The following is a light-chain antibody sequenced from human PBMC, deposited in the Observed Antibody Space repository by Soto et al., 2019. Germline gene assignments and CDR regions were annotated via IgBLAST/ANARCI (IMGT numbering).Light chain of an antibody. Sequence: EIVLTQSPATLSLSPGERATLSCRASESVSTFLAWYQQKPGQAPRILIYEASSRATGIPDRFSGTGSGTELSLTISRLQSEDFAVYYCQQYSKWPITCGQGTRLEIK. CDR2: EAS. CDR1: ESVSTF. CDR3: QQYSKWPIT. V-gene: IGKV3D-15*01. J-gene: IGKJ5*01.